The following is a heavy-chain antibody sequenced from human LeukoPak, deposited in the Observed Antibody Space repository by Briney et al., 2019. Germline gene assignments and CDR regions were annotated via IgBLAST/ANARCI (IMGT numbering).Heavy chain of an antibody. CDR3: TTSMVRGVLTDY. CDR2: IKSNTDGGTT. D-gene: IGHD3-10*01. V-gene: IGHV3-15*01. J-gene: IGHJ4*02. CDR1: GFTFSNAW. Sequence: GGSLRLSCAASGFTFSNAWMSWVRQAPGKGLEWVGRIKSNTDGGTTDYAAPVKGRFTISRDDSECTLYLQMNSLKTEDTAVYYCTTSMVRGVLTDYWGQGALVTVSS.